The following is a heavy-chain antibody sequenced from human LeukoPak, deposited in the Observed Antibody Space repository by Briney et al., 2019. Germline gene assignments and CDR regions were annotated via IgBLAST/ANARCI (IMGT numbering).Heavy chain of an antibody. Sequence: ASVKVSCKASGYTFTSYGISWVRQAPGQGLEWMGWISAYNGNTNYAQKLQGRVTMTTDTSTSTAYMELRSLRSDDTAVYYCARLAIGSQTYYDFWSGYYTGAFDIWGQGTMVTVSS. CDR2: ISAYNGNT. J-gene: IGHJ3*02. D-gene: IGHD3-3*01. CDR3: ARLAIGSQTYYDFWSGYYTGAFDI. CDR1: GYTFTSYG. V-gene: IGHV1-18*01.